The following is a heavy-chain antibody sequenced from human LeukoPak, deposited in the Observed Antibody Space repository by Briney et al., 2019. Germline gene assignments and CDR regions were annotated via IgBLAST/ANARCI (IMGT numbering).Heavy chain of an antibody. D-gene: IGHD3-3*01. Sequence: SETLSLTCTVSGGSISSYHWSWIRQPPGKGLEWIGYIYYTGSTNYNPSLKSRVTISLDTSKNQFSPKLSSVTAADTAVYYCTRSLGVVIHGGMDVWGQGTTVTVSS. CDR1: GGSISSYH. CDR2: IYYTGST. J-gene: IGHJ6*02. CDR3: TRSLGVVIHGGMDV. V-gene: IGHV4-59*01.